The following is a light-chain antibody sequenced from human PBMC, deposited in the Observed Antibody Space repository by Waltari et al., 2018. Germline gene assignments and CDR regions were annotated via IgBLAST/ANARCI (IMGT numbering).Light chain of an antibody. CDR3: QQYNSYPLP. CDR1: QNINSW. V-gene: IGKV1-5*03. J-gene: IGKJ1*01. CDR2: KAS. Sequence: DLQMTQSPSTLSASVGDRVTITCRASQNINSWLAWYQQKPGKAPKILIYKASSLESAVPSRFSGSGSGTEFTLTISSLQPDDFVIYYCQQYNSYPLPFGQGTKVDIK.